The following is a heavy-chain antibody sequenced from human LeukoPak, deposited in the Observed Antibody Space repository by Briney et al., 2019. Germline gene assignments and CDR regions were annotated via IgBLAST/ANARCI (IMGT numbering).Heavy chain of an antibody. CDR1: GFTVSTYW. V-gene: IGHV3-74*01. CDR2: IRSDGSST. CDR3: ARDSSGWGFDY. Sequence: GGSLRLSCAASGFTVSTYWMHWVRQAPGKGLEWVSGIRSDGSSTIYADSVKGRFTISRDNARNTLYLQMNRLRAEDTAVYYCARDSSGWGFDYWGQGSLVTVSS. J-gene: IGHJ4*02. D-gene: IGHD6-25*01.